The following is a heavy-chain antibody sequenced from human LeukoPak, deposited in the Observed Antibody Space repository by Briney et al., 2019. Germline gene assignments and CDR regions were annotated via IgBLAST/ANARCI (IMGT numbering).Heavy chain of an antibody. J-gene: IGHJ4*02. CDR3: ARNRYSGSYGVDY. CDR1: VFTFSSYW. Sequence: GGSLRLSCAASVFTFSSYWMSWVRQAPGKGLEWVANIKQDGSEKYYVDSVKGRFTISRDNAKNSLYLQMNSLRAEDTAVYYCARNRYSGSYGVDYWGQGTLVTVSS. CDR2: IKQDGSEK. V-gene: IGHV3-7*05. D-gene: IGHD1-26*01.